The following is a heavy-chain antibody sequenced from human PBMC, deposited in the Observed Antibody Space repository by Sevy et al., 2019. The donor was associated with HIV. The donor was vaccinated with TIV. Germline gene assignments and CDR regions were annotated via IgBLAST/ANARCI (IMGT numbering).Heavy chain of an antibody. CDR2: ISYDGSNK. Sequence: GGSLRLSCAASGFTFSSYGMHWVRQAPGKGLEWVAVISYDGSNKYYADSVKGRFTISRDNSKNTQYLQMNSLRAEDTAVYYCAKDRGELLHYYYGMDVWGQGTTVTVSS. CDR3: AKDRGELLHYYYGMDV. J-gene: IGHJ6*02. V-gene: IGHV3-30*18. CDR1: GFTFSSYG. D-gene: IGHD1-26*01.